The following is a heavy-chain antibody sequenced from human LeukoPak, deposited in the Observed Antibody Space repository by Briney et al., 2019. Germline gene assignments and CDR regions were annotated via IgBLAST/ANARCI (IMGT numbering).Heavy chain of an antibody. CDR2: LYPGDSDT. D-gene: IGHD2-15*01. V-gene: IGHV5-51*01. J-gene: IGHJ6*02. Sequence: GESLKISCKASGYSFTNYWIGWVRQMPGKGLEWMGILYPGDSDTRYSPSFQGQVTISVDKSINTAHLQWSSLKASDTAIYYCARGSREYYYYYGMDVWGQGTTVTVSS. CDR3: ARGSREYYYYYGMDV. CDR1: GYSFTNYW.